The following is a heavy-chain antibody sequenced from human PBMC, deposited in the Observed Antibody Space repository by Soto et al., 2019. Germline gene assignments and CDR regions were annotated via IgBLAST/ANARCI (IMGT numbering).Heavy chain of an antibody. CDR2: IIPIFGTA. V-gene: IGHV1-69*13. J-gene: IGHJ4*02. CDR3: ARTGASSGYSPFDY. D-gene: IGHD3-22*01. Sequence: SVKVSCKASGGTFSSYAISWVRQPPGQGLEWMGGIIPIFGTANYAQKFQGRVTITADESTSSAYMELSSLRSEDTAVYYCARTGASSGYSPFDYWGQGTLVTVSS. CDR1: GGTFSSYA.